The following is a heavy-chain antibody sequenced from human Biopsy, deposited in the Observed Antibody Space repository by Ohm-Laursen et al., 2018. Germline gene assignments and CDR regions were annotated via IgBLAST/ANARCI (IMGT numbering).Heavy chain of an antibody. D-gene: IGHD2-2*01. J-gene: IGHJ3*01. Sequence: SLRLSCAASGFSFSDNYMDWVRQAPGKGLEWVGRIRDKANSYTTDYAASVKGRFTISRDDSKNSLYLQMNSLKTEDTALYYCARPKSRRAIDVWGQGTMVTVSS. CDR2: IRDKANSYTT. V-gene: IGHV3-72*01. CDR1: GFSFSDNY. CDR3: ARPKSRRAIDV.